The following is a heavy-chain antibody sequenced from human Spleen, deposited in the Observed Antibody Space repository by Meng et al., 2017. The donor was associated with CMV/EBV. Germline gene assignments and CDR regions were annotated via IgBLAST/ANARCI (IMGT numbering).Heavy chain of an antibody. CDR2: IYYNGNT. J-gene: IGHJ5*02. CDR1: GGSIISADYY. D-gene: IGHD2-2*01. V-gene: IGHV4-31*02. Sequence: PGGSIISADYYCNWIRQSPGKGPEWIGYIYYNGNTYYNPSLKSRIRMSVETSKNQFSLKLTSVTAADTAVYFCARSPVLPGYEFDPWGQGTLVTVSS. CDR3: ARSPVLPGYEFDP.